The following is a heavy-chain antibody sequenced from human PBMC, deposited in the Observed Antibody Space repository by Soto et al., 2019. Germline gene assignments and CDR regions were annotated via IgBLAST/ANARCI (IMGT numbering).Heavy chain of an antibody. CDR1: DDSISSSGYY. J-gene: IGHJ5*02. CDR3: ARHVLGYSSGWYKGQGGWFDP. CDR2: ISYSGST. Sequence: QLQLQESGPGLVKPSETLSLTCTVSDDSISSSGYYWGWIRQPPGKGLEWIASISYSGSTYYNPSLKSRVTISVDTSKNQFSLKLSSVTVADAAVYYCARHVLGYSSGWYKGQGGWFDPWGQGTLVTVSS. D-gene: IGHD6-19*01. V-gene: IGHV4-39*01.